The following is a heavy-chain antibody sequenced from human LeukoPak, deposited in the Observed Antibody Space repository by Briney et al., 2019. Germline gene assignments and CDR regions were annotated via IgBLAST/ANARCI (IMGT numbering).Heavy chain of an antibody. CDR2: INHSGST. J-gene: IGHJ5*02. Sequence: PSETLSLTCAVYGGSFSGYYWSWIRQPPGKGLEWIGEINHSGSTNYNPSLKSRVTISVDTSKNQFSLKLSSVTAADTAVYYCARVLGITVGRWFDPWGQGTLVTVSS. CDR1: GGSFSGYY. V-gene: IGHV4-34*01. D-gene: IGHD7-27*01. CDR3: ARVLGITVGRWFDP.